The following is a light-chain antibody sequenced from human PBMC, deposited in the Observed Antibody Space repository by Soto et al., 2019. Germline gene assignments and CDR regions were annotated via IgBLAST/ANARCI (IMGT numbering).Light chain of an antibody. V-gene: IGKV1-39*01. CDR3: QQSFSIPWT. CDR2: DAT. CDR1: QTISTF. J-gene: IGKJ1*01. Sequence: DIHMTQSPSSLSASVGDRVTLTCRASQTISTFLNWYQHKPGKAPKLLIYDATNLYSGVPSRFSGSGSGTDFTLTISSLQPEDFATYSRQQSFSIPWTFGQGTKVEVK.